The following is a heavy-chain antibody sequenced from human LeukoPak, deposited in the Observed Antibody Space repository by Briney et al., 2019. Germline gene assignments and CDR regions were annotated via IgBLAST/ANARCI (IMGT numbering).Heavy chain of an antibody. CDR2: LYWDDDK. CDR3: AHRRYWDYCFDA. D-gene: IGHD1-26*01. CDR1: GFSLTTSGVG. V-gene: IGHV2-5*02. J-gene: IGHJ4*02. Sequence: ESGPTLFKPPQTLTPACSLSGFSLTTSGVGVGWIRQPPGKALEWLALLYWDDDKRYSPSLKSRVTITKDTSKNQVVLTMTNMDPVETAKYYCAHRRYWDYCFDAWGQGTLVTVSS.